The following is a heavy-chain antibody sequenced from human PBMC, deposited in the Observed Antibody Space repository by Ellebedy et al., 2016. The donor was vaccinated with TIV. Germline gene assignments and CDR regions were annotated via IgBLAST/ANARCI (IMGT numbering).Heavy chain of an antibody. CDR3: ARETDFWSDSSYFDY. CDR1: GGSINSGDYY. V-gene: IGHV4-30-4*01. CDR2: IYYSGTT. D-gene: IGHD3-3*01. J-gene: IGHJ4*02. Sequence: SETLSLXCSVFGGSINSGDYYWSWIRQPPGKGLEWLGYIYYSGTTYYNTSLKSRITISVDTSKNQFSLRLSSVTAADTAVYFCARETDFWSDSSYFDYWGQGILVTISS.